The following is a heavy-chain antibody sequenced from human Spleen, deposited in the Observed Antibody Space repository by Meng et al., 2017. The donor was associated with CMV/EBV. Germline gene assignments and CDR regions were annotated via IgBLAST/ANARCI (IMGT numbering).Heavy chain of an antibody. CDR3: ARQSYPQFYFDY. Sequence: SCKTSGYSFTSYWIGWVRQMPGKGLEWMGIIYPGDSDTRYSPSFQGQVTISADESISTAYLQWSSLKASDTAIYYCARQSYPQFYFDYWGQGTLVRLL. CDR1: GYSFTSYW. D-gene: IGHD3-16*02. CDR2: IYPGDSDT. J-gene: IGHJ4*02. V-gene: IGHV5-51*01.